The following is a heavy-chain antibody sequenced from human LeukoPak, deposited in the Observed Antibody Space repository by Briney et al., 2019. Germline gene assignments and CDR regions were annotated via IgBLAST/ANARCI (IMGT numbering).Heavy chain of an antibody. CDR3: ARYRGYSGYDGPYFDY. V-gene: IGHV1-69*13. Sequence: SVKVSCKASGGTFSSYAISWVRQAPGQGLEWMGGIIPIFGTANYAQKFQGRVTITADESTSTAYMELSSLRSEDTAVYYCARYRGYSGYDGPYFDYWGQGTLVTVSS. CDR1: GGTFSSYA. D-gene: IGHD5-12*01. J-gene: IGHJ4*02. CDR2: IIPIFGTA.